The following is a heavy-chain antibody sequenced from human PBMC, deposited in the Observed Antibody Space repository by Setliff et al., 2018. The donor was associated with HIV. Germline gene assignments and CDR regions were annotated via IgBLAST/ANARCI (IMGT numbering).Heavy chain of an antibody. CDR3: ARESLHLGELSSNPDASDI. Sequence: SETLSLTCTVSGDFISSDYYWGWIRQPPGKGLEWVGSFYQTGSTYYNPSLKSRVIISLDTSKNQLPLKLRSVTAADTAVYYCARESLHLGELSSNPDASDIWGQGTMVTVSS. J-gene: IGHJ3*02. CDR2: FYQTGST. D-gene: IGHD3-16*02. V-gene: IGHV4-38-2*02. CDR1: GDFISSDYY.